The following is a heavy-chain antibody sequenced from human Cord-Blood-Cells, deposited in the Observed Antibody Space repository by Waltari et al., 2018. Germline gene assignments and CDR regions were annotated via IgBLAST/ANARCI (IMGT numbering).Heavy chain of an antibody. Sequence: QVQLVQSGAEVKKPGSSVKVSCKASGGTFSSYAISWVRQAPGQGLEWMGGITPIFGTANDAQKFQGMVTITADESTGTAYMELSSLRSEDTAVYYCARECGGDCYYYYYYGMDVWGQGTTVTVSS. CDR1: GGTFSSYA. CDR3: ARECGGDCYYYYYYGMDV. J-gene: IGHJ6*02. D-gene: IGHD2-21*02. V-gene: IGHV1-69*01. CDR2: ITPIFGTA.